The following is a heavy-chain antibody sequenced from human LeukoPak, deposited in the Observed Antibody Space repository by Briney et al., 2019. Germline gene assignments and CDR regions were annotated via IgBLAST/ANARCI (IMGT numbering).Heavy chain of an antibody. CDR1: GGSISSGSYY. Sequence: PSETLSLTCTVSGGSISSGSYYWGWLRQPQGKGLEWIVSIYYSGSTNYNPSLKSRVTISVDTSKNQFSLKLSSVTAADTAVYYCARGRPRCMVRGVPNWFDPWGQGTLVTVSS. D-gene: IGHD3-10*01. J-gene: IGHJ5*02. CDR3: ARGRPRCMVRGVPNWFDP. CDR2: IYYSGST. V-gene: IGHV4-39*07.